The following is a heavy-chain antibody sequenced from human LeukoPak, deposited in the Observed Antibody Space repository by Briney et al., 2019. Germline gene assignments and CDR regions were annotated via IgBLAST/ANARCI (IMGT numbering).Heavy chain of an antibody. V-gene: IGHV3-15*01. CDR2: IKSKADGGTT. D-gene: IGHD2-2*01. J-gene: IGHJ3*02. CDR3: TEFNTRDAFDI. Sequence: GGSLRLSCAASGLTLSQVWMSWVRQAPGKGLEWVGRIKSKADGGTTDYAAPVRGRFTISRDDSKNTLFLHMNSLKTEDTAVYYCTEFNTRDAFDIWGQGTMVTVSS. CDR1: GLTLSQVW.